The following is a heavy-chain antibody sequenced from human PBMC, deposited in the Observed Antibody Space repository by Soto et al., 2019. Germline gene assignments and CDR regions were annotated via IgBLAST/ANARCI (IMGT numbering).Heavy chain of an antibody. D-gene: IGHD3-10*01. CDR2: IYYSGST. CDR1: GGSISSSSYY. J-gene: IGHJ6*02. V-gene: IGHV4-39*07. Sequence: SETLSLTCTVSGGSISSSSYYWGWIRQPPGKGLEWIGSIYYSGSTYYNPSLKSRVTISVDTSKNQFSLKLSSVTAADTAVYYCARSYYCGSGSYRVVYYYYGMDVWGQGTTVTVSS. CDR3: ARSYYCGSGSYRVVYYYYGMDV.